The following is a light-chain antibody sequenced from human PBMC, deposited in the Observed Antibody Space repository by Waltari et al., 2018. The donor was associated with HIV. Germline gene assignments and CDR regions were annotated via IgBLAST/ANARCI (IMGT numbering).Light chain of an antibody. CDR1: SSDVGGYNY. CDR2: DVS. Sequence: QSALTQPASVSGSPGQSITISCTGTSSDVGGYNYVSWYQQHPGKAPKLMIYDVSNRPSGGSNRVSGSKSGNTASRTISGLQAEDEADYYCSSYTSSSTLDVVFGGGTKLTVL. CDR3: SSYTSSSTLDVV. J-gene: IGLJ2*01. V-gene: IGLV2-14*03.